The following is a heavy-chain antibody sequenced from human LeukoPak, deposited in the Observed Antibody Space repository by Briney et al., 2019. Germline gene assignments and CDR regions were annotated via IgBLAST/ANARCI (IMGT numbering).Heavy chain of an antibody. Sequence: ASVNVSCNAAGGTFTGYYMHWVRHAPGQGLEWMGWMRPNSGETRNVHKFQGIDSITRNISTSTDYMELPGLRSEDTAVYFCARGYCSGGACYTVEYFTHCGQGPRVIVSS. CDR2: MRPNSGET. V-gene: IGHV1-8*02. CDR3: ARGYCSGGACYTVEYFTH. J-gene: IGHJ1*01. CDR1: GGTFTGYY. D-gene: IGHD6-25*01.